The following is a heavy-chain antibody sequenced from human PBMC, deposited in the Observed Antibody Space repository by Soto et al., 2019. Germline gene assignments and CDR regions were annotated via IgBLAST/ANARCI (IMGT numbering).Heavy chain of an antibody. CDR3: ATSLWFGTQVEL. Sequence: QVQLQQWGAGLLKPSETLSLSCAVYGGYFNDNYYTWFRQPPGKGLEWIGEISRSGTTKYIPSLKSRASTSLDTSKTQVSLKVTSVTAADTAVYYCATSLWFGTQVELWGQGALVTVSS. V-gene: IGHV4-34*01. J-gene: IGHJ5*02. D-gene: IGHD3-10*01. CDR2: ISRSGTT. CDR1: GGYFNDNY.